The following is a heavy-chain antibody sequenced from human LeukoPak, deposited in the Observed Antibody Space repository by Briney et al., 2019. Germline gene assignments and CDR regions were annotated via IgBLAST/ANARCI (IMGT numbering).Heavy chain of an antibody. J-gene: IGHJ4*02. CDR2: RKYDGSEK. Sequence: GGSLRLSCAASGFTFSSYWMSWVRQAPGKGLEWVANRKYDGSEKYYVDSVKGRFTISRDNAKNSLYLQMNSLRAEDTAVYYCARDIEAAGLFLDYWGQGTLVTVSS. V-gene: IGHV3-7*01. D-gene: IGHD6-13*01. CDR3: ARDIEAAGLFLDY. CDR1: GFTFSSYW.